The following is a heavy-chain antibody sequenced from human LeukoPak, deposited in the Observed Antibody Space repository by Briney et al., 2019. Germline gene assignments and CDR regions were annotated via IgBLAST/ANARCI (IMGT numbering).Heavy chain of an antibody. CDR1: GFTFSRHG. J-gene: IGHJ4*02. CDR2: IWYDGSNK. CDR3: ARDISARYLDY. Sequence: GGSLRLSCAASGFTFSRHGMHWVRQAPGKGLEWVAVIWYDGSNKYYADSVKGRFTISRDNPKNTLYLLMNSLSAEDTAVYYCARDISARYLDYWGQGTLVTVSS. D-gene: IGHD6-6*01. V-gene: IGHV3-33*01.